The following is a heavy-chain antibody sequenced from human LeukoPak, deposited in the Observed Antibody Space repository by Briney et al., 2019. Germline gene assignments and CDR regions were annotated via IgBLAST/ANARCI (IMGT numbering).Heavy chain of an antibody. J-gene: IGHJ4*02. CDR3: ASPFDY. CDR2: IDSSSSTI. V-gene: IGHV3-48*01. CDR1: GFTFSSYS. Sequence: PGGSLRLSCAASGFTFSSYSMNWVRQAPGKGLEWASYIDSSSSTIYYADSVKGRFTISRDNAKNSLYLQMNSLRAEDTAVYYCASPFDYWGQGTLVTVSS.